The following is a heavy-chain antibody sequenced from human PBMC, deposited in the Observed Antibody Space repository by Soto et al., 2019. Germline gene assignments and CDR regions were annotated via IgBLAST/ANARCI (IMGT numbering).Heavy chain of an antibody. Sequence: QVQLVQSGAEVKKPGASVKVSCKASGYTFTAFAIHWVRQAPGLRPEWMGWINAGNGNTKSSQKFQGRVTITMDTAASTAYMELSSLRSEDTTVYYCAREAPYHVSGIYGDAMDVSFQGTTVTVSS. CDR1: GYTFTAFA. D-gene: IGHD3-10*02. J-gene: IGHJ6*02. CDR2: INAGNGNT. CDR3: AREAPYHVSGIYGDAMDV. V-gene: IGHV1-3*01.